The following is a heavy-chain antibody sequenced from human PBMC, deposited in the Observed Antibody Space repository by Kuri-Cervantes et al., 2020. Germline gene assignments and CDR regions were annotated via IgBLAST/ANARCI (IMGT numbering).Heavy chain of an antibody. D-gene: IGHD3-22*01. J-gene: IGHJ4*02. V-gene: IGHV3-21*04. CDR2: ISSSSSYI. Sequence: GESLKISCAASGFTFSSYSMNWVRQAPGKGLEWVSSISSSSSYIYYADSVKGRFTISRDNSKNTLFLQMNSLRAEDTAVYYCAKDTYYYDRSGFFPIDYWGQGTLVTVSS. CDR3: AKDTYYYDRSGFFPIDY. CDR1: GFTFSSYS.